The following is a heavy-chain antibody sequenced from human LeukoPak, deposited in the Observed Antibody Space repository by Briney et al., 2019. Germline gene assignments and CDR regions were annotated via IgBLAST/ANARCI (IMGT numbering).Heavy chain of an antibody. Sequence: SETLFLTCAVYGGSFSGYYWSWIRQPPGKGLEWIGEINHSGSTNYNPSLKSRVTISVDTSKNQFSLKLSSVTAADTAVYYCARPRIAAAGPLIYWGQGTLVTVSS. D-gene: IGHD6-13*01. J-gene: IGHJ4*02. V-gene: IGHV4-34*01. CDR3: ARPRIAAAGPLIY. CDR2: INHSGST. CDR1: GGSFSGYY.